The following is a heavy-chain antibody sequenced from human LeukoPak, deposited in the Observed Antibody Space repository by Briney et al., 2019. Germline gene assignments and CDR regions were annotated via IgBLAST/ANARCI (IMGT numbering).Heavy chain of an antibody. D-gene: IGHD2-21*02. Sequence: GGSLRLSCAASGFTFSSYSMNWVRQAPGKGLEWVSSISSSSSYIYYADSVKGRFTISRDNAKNSLYLQMNSLRAEDTAVYYCARGETATLAGVDYWGQGTLVTVSS. V-gene: IGHV3-21*04. CDR1: GFTFSSYS. J-gene: IGHJ4*02. CDR3: ARGETATLAGVDY. CDR2: ISSSSSYI.